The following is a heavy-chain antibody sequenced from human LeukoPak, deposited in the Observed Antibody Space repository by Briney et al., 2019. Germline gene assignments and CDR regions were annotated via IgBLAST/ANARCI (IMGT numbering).Heavy chain of an antibody. CDR3: ARDLMGIAYRGAFYY. J-gene: IGHJ4*02. CDR1: GFTFSDYA. CDR2: ISSNGGSI. V-gene: IGHV3-64*01. Sequence: GGSLRLSCAASGFTFSDYAMHWVRQAPGKELEYVSAISSNGGSIRYANSVKGRFTISRDNAKNSLYLQMNSLRAEDTAVYYCARDLMGIAYRGAFYYWGQGTLVTVSS. D-gene: IGHD6-13*01.